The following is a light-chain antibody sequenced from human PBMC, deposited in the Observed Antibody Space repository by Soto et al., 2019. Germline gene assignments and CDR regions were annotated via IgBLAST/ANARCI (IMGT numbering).Light chain of an antibody. J-gene: IGKJ1*01. CDR1: QSVSTS. V-gene: IGKV1-5*03. CDR3: QQYNSYRT. CDR2: QAS. Sequence: DIQMTQSPSTLSASVGDRLTITCRASQSVSTSLAWYQQKPGIAPKLLIYQASSLENGVPSRFSGSGSGTEFTLTISSLQPDDFANYYCQQYNSYRTCGQGTKVEIK.